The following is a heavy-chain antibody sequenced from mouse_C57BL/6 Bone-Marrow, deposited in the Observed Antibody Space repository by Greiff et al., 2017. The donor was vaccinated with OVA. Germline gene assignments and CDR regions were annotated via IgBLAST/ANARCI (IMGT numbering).Heavy chain of an antibody. Sequence: EVQRVESGGGLVQPGGSLKLSCAASGFTFSDFYMYWIRQTPEKRLEWVAYISNGGGSTYYPDTVKGRFTISRDNAKNTLYLQMSRLKSEDTAMDYCARLNAMDYWGQGTSVTVSS. J-gene: IGHJ4*01. V-gene: IGHV5-12*01. CDR1: GFTFSDFY. CDR3: ARLNAMDY. CDR2: ISNGGGST.